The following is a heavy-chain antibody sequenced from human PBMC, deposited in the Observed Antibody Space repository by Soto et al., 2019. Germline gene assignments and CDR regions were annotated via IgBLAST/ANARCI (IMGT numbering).Heavy chain of an antibody. V-gene: IGHV4-39*01. CDR1: GGSIVSTSYY. D-gene: IGHD6-6*01. CDR2: VYYTGNT. Sequence: QLQLQESGPGLVKSSETLSLSCTVSGGSIVSTSYYWGWIRQSPGKGLAWIGNVYYTGNTHYNQSHESRVTISADTSRNQFSLNVTSVTAADTAVYYCVRQSYGTSSNFDYWGQGTLVTVSS. J-gene: IGHJ4*02. CDR3: VRQSYGTSSNFDY.